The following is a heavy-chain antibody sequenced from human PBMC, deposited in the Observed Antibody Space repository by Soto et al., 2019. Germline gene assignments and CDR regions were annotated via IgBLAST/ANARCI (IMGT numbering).Heavy chain of an antibody. Sequence: PSETLSLTCTVSGGSISRSNYYWGWIRQPPGKGLEWIGNIYYSGSTYYNPSLKSRVTISVDTSKNQFSLKLSSVTAADTAVYYCARHPRQSTSYVAYWGQGTLVPVSS. CDR3: ARHPRQSTSYVAY. CDR2: IYYSGST. J-gene: IGHJ4*02. CDR1: GGSISRSNYY. D-gene: IGHD2-2*01. V-gene: IGHV4-39*01.